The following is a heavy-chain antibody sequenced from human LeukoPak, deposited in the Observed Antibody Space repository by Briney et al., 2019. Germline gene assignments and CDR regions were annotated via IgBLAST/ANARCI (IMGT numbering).Heavy chain of an antibody. CDR3: ARGERYGDRDFDY. D-gene: IGHD4-17*01. J-gene: IGHJ4*02. CDR1: GFTFDDYT. V-gene: IGHV3-43D*03. CDR2: ISWDGGST. Sequence: GGSLRLSCAASGFTFDDYTMHWVRQAPGKGLEWVSLISWDGGSTYYADSVKGRFTISRDNSKNSLYLQMNSLRAEDTAVYYCARGERYGDRDFDYWGQGTLVTVSS.